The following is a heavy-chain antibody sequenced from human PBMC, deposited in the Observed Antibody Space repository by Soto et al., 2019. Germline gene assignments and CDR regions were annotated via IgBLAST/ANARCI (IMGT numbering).Heavy chain of an antibody. CDR2: ISYDSTKT. J-gene: IGHJ6*02. CDR3: ARTRSAWSDFHYYSLDV. Sequence: GGSLRLSCAASGFTFNSYGMHWVRQGPGNGLEWVAFISYDSTKTYYADSVKGRFTISRDNSNSALYVQMNSLTGEDTAVYYCARTRSAWSDFHYYSLDVWGQGTTVTVSS. V-gene: IGHV3-30*03. D-gene: IGHD1-26*01. CDR1: GFTFNSYG.